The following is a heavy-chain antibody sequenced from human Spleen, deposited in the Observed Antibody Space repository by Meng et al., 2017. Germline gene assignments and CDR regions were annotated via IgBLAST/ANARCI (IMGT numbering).Heavy chain of an antibody. V-gene: IGHV1-46*01. CDR1: GYTFTSYY. CDR2: INPSDGST. Sequence: QGQLVTYGPEVKKPGASVKVSCKASGYTFTSYYMHWVRQAPGQGLEWMGIINPSDGSTSYTQRFQGRVTMTRDTSTSTVYMDVRSLRSEDTAVYYCTRDGVTIFGMYYFDYWGQGTLVTVSS. D-gene: IGHD3-3*01. CDR3: TRDGVTIFGMYYFDY. J-gene: IGHJ4*02.